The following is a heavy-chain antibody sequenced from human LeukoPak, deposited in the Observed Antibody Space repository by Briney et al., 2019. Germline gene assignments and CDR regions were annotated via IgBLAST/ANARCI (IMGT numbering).Heavy chain of an antibody. CDR3: ARSGSHSGTKPTDY. CDR1: GGSISSYY. J-gene: IGHJ4*02. D-gene: IGHD1-26*01. V-gene: IGHV4-59*01. Sequence: SETLSLTCTVSGGSISSYYWSWIRQPPGKGLEWIGYIYYGGSTNYNPSLKSRVTISVDTSKNQFSLKLSSVTAADTAVYYCARSGSHSGTKPTDYWGQGTLVTVSS. CDR2: IYYGGST.